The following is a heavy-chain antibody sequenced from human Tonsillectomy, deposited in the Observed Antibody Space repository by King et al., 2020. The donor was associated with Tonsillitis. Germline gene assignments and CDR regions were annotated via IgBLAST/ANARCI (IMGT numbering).Heavy chain of an antibody. J-gene: IGHJ3*02. CDR2: IYWDDDK. Sequence: TLKESGPTLVKPTQTLTLTCTFSGFSLSTSGVGVGWIRQPPGKALEWLALIYWDDDKRYSPSLKSRLTITKDTSKNQVVLTMTNMDPVDTATYYCTRDGSGSYSLDAFYIWGQGTMVTVSS. V-gene: IGHV2-5*02. D-gene: IGHD3-10*01. CDR1: GFSLSTSGVG. CDR3: TRDGSGSYSLDAFYI.